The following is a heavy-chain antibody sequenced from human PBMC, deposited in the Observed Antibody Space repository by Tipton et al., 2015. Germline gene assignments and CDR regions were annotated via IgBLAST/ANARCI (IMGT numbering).Heavy chain of an antibody. CDR3: ANLNKYYIGCSYYWYFDL. V-gene: IGHV4-39*02. CDR1: GGSIGRGPSY. J-gene: IGHJ2*01. Sequence: TLSLTCTVSGGSIGRGPSYWAWIRQPPERGLEWIGSIYNSGSAYYNESIESRLIVSVDTSKNHLYLKLNSVTAADTAVYFCANLNKYYIGCSYYWYFDLGRRGALVTVSS. CDR2: IYNSGSA. D-gene: IGHD3-10*01.